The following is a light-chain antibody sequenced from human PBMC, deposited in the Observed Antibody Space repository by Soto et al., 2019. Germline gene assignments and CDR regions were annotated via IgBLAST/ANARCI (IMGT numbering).Light chain of an antibody. V-gene: IGKV3-15*01. CDR1: QSVSSN. J-gene: IGKJ1*01. CDR2: GAS. Sequence: EIVMTHSPATLSVSPGEIATLSCGASQSVSSNLAWYQQKPGQAPRLLIYGASTRATGIPARFSGSGSGTDFTLTISSLEPEDSAVYYCQQRHMWPITFGQGTKVDIK. CDR3: QQRHMWPIT.